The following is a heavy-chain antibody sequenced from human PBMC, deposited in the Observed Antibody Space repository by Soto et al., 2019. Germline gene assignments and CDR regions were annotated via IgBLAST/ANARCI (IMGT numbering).Heavy chain of an antibody. J-gene: IGHJ6*03. CDR1: GYTLTSYY. V-gene: IGHV1-46*03. CDR2: INPSGGST. CDR3: ARGREGPSYYYYMDV. Sequence: ASVKVSCKASGYTLTSYYMHWVRQAPGQGLEWMGIINPSGGSTSYAQKFQGRVTMTRDTSTSTVYMELSSLRSEDTAVYYCARGREGPSYYYYMDVWGKGTTVTVSS.